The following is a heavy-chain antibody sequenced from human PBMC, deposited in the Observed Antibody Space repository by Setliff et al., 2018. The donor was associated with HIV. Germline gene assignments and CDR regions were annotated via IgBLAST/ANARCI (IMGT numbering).Heavy chain of an antibody. Sequence: SETLSLTCTVSGGSISSYYWSCIRQPPGKGLEWIGYIYYSGSTNYNPSLKSRVTISEDTSRNQFSLRLSSVTAADTAIYYCARVPTSSWYVTTQRTKEYFHHWGQGTLVTVSS. V-gene: IGHV4-59*12. CDR1: GGSISSYY. CDR2: IYYSGST. J-gene: IGHJ1*01. CDR3: ARVPTSSWYVTTQRTKEYFHH. D-gene: IGHD6-13*01.